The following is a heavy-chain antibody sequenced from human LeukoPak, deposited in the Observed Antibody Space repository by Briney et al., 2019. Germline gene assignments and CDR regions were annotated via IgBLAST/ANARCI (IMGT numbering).Heavy chain of an antibody. Sequence: GGSLRLSCAASGFTFSSYGMHWVRQAPGKGLEWVAFIRYDGSNKYYADSVKGRFTISRDNSKNTLYLQMNSLRAEDTAVYYCARDHDYYGSGSSFDYWGQGTLVTVSS. D-gene: IGHD3-10*01. J-gene: IGHJ4*02. CDR3: ARDHDYYGSGSSFDY. V-gene: IGHV3-30*02. CDR1: GFTFSSYG. CDR2: IRYDGSNK.